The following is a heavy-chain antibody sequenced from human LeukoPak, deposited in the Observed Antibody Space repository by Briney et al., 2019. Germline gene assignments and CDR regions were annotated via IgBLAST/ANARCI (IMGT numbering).Heavy chain of an antibody. D-gene: IGHD2-15*01. Sequence: GGSLRLSCAASGFTFSGPGLSWFGQAQEKGLEWISSSGDSDGSTYYADSLKGRFTISRDNSKNTLYLQMNNLRAEDTAVYYCAKGGCRGTCNPLAYWGQGALVTVSP. CDR2: SGDSDGST. CDR3: AKGGCRGTCNPLAY. CDR1: GFTFSGPG. J-gene: IGHJ4*02. V-gene: IGHV3-23*01.